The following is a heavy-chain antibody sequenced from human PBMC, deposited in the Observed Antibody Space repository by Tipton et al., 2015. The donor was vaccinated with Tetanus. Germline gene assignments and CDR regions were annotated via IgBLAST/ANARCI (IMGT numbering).Heavy chain of an antibody. Sequence: GLVKPSETLSLTCTVSGTSISRSGHYWTWIRQPPGKEPEWVGNVYHSGATNYHPSLKSRLAISADTSKNQFSLNLRSVITTDTAVYYCARANNDYPKKGPFDYLGHGILVIVSS. D-gene: IGHD5-12*01. J-gene: IGHJ4*01. CDR2: VYHSGAT. CDR3: ARANNDYPKKGPFDY. V-gene: IGHV4-61*08. CDR1: GTSISRSGHY.